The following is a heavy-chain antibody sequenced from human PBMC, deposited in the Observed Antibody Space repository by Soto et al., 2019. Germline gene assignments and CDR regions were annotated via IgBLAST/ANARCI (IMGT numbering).Heavy chain of an antibody. CDR1: GFTFSRYA. CDR3: ANAERTSSCILH. Sequence: EMQLLESGGGLVEPGGSLRLSCAASGFTFSRYAMSWVRQAPGKGLEWVSGISVSGGNTYYADSVKGRFTISRDNSLNTAYLQMNALTAEDTAVYYCANAERTSSCILHWGQGTLVTVSS. D-gene: IGHD3-3*02. V-gene: IGHV3-23*01. J-gene: IGHJ4*02. CDR2: ISVSGGNT.